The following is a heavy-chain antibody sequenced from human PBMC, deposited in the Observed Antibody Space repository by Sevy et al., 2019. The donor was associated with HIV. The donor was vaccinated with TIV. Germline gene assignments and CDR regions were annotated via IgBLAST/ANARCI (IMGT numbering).Heavy chain of an antibody. V-gene: IGHV3-15*04. J-gene: IGHJ6*02. CDR2: IESKSDGGTT. Sequence: GGSLRLSCAASGFTVTNAWMSWVRQGPGKRLEWVGRIESKSDGGTTDYAAPVKGRFTLSRDDSKNTLYLHMNSLKTEDTAVYYCTTELIEVGECVSLQAKDYYYYAMDVWGQWTTVTVSS. D-gene: IGHD3-10*01. CDR3: TTELIEVGECVSLQAKDYYYYAMDV. CDR1: GFTVTNAW.